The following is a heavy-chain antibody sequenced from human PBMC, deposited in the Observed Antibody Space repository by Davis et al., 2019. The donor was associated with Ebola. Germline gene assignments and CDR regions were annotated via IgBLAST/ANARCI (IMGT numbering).Heavy chain of an antibody. Sequence: SETLSLTCAVSGGSISSGGYSWSWIRQPPGKGLEWSGYIYHSGSTYYNPSLKSRVTISVDRSKNQFSLKLSSVTAADTAVYYCASLKLGELSLSFDYWGQGTLVTVSS. V-gene: IGHV4-30-2*01. J-gene: IGHJ4*02. D-gene: IGHD3-16*02. CDR3: ASLKLGELSLSFDY. CDR2: IYHSGST. CDR1: GGSISSGGYS.